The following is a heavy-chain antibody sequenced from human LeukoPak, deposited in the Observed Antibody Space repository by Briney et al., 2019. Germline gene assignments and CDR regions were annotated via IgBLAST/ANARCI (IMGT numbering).Heavy chain of an antibody. CDR1: GFTFSSFP. Sequence: PGGSLRLSCAASGFTFSSFPMHWVRQAPGKGLEGVALIFYDASNEYYANSVKGRFTISRDNSNNTLYLQMNSLRAEDTALYSCARQPPGVVPPFAYWGQGTLVTVSS. CDR2: IFYDASNE. J-gene: IGHJ4*02. V-gene: IGHV3-30*04. D-gene: IGHD3-3*01. CDR3: ARQPPGVVPPFAY.